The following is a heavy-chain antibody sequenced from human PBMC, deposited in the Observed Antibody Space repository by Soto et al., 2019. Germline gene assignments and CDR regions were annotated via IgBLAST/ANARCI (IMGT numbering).Heavy chain of an antibody. Sequence: QVPLVQPETEVKKPGASVKVSCKASGYTFNTYGISWVRQAPGQGLEWMGWISVYNGHTSYAQKFQGRVTLTTDTSTTTAYMELRSLRSDDTAVYFCARDPDGDYDFDYWGPGTLVTVSS. J-gene: IGHJ4*02. CDR3: ARDPDGDYDFDY. CDR1: GYTFNTYG. V-gene: IGHV1-18*01. D-gene: IGHD4-17*01. CDR2: ISVYNGHT.